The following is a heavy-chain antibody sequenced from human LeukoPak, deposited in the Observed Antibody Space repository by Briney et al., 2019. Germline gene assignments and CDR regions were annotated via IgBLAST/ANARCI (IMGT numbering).Heavy chain of an antibody. CDR2: ISGSGGST. J-gene: IGHJ4*02. Sequence: GGSLRLSCAAFGFTFSSYAMSWVRQAPGKGLEWVSAISGSGGSTYYADSVKGRFTISRDNSKNTLYLQMNSLRAEDTAVYYCAKSIAAAGKALFDYWGQGTLVTVSS. D-gene: IGHD6-13*01. CDR3: AKSIAAAGKALFDY. CDR1: GFTFSSYA. V-gene: IGHV3-23*01.